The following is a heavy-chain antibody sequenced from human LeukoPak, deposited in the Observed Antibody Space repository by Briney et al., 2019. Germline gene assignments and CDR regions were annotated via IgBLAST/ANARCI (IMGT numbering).Heavy chain of an antibody. CDR2: ISGSGGST. CDR1: GFTFSSYA. D-gene: IGHD3-9*01. Sequence: GGSLRLSCAASGFTFSSYAMSWVRQAPGKGLEWVSAISGSGGSTYYADSVKGRFTISRDNSKNTLYLQTNSLRAEDTAVYYCAKDTQNYDILRVGVWGQGTTVTVSS. CDR3: AKDTQNYDILRVGV. J-gene: IGHJ6*02. V-gene: IGHV3-23*01.